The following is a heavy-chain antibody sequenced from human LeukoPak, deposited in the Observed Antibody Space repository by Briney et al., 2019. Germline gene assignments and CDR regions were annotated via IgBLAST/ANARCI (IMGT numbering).Heavy chain of an antibody. D-gene: IGHD3-10*01. CDR2: ISGSGGST. Sequence: GGSLRLSCAASGFTFSSYAMSWVRQAPGKGLGWVSAISGSGGSTYYAGSVKGRFTISRDNSKNTLYLQMNSLRAEDTAVYYCAKHPTHTMVRGVIRPEGLNFDYWGQGTLVTVSS. V-gene: IGHV3-23*01. J-gene: IGHJ4*02. CDR3: AKHPTHTMVRGVIRPEGLNFDY. CDR1: GFTFSSYA.